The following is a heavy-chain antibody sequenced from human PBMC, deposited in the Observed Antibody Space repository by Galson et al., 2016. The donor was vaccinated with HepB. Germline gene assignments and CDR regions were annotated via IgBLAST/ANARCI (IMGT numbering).Heavy chain of an antibody. V-gene: IGHV2-5*02. CDR2: IYWDDDD. J-gene: IGHJ4*02. D-gene: IGHD3-10*01. CDR1: GFSLGTSGVA. Sequence: PALVKPTQTLKVTCTISGFSLGTSGVAVAWLRQPPGKGLEWLALIYWDDDDRYNPSLETRLMITKDTSKNQVVLTMTNMDPVDTATYYCAHSHYYGSGSYFAYWGQGTLVTVSS. CDR3: AHSHYYGSGSYFAY.